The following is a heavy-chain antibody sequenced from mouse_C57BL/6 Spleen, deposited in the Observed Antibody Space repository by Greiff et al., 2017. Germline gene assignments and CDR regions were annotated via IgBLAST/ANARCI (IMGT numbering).Heavy chain of an antibody. Sequence: EVKLVESGGGLVKPGGSLKLSCAASGFTFSSYTMSWVRQTPEKRLEWVATISGGGGNTYYPDSVKGRFTISRDNAKNSLYLQMSSLRSEDTALYYCARHIRGYFDVWGTGATVTVSS. V-gene: IGHV5-9*01. CDR3: ARHIRGYFDV. CDR2: ISGGGGNT. D-gene: IGHD1-1*01. CDR1: GFTFSSYT. J-gene: IGHJ1*03.